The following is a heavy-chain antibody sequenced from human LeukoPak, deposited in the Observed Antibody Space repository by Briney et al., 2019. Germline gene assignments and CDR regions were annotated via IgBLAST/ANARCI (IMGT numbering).Heavy chain of an antibody. D-gene: IGHD2-15*01. V-gene: IGHV3-7*01. J-gene: IGHJ4*02. CDR1: GFSFSNYW. CDR2: MKQDGSAR. CDR3: ARDVVGSLDY. Sequence: GGSLRLSCAGSGFSFSNYWMDWVRQAPGKGPEWVANMKQDGSARHYADSVKGRFTISRDNAQNSVYLQMNSLRAEDTAVYYCARDVVGSLDYWGLGTLVTVSS.